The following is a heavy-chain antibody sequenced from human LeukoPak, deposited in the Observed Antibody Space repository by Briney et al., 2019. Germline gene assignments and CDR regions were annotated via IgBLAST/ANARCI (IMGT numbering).Heavy chain of an antibody. CDR1: GFTFSSYN. J-gene: IGHJ4*02. V-gene: IGHV3-48*02. D-gene: IGHD6-13*01. CDR2: ISSGSRII. Sequence: PGGSLRLSCAASGFTFSSYNMNWVRQAPGKGLEWVSFISSGSRIIYYADPVKGRFTISRDNAKNSLYLQMNSLRDEDTAVYYCAREAAVPFDYWGQGTPVTVSS. CDR3: AREAAVPFDY.